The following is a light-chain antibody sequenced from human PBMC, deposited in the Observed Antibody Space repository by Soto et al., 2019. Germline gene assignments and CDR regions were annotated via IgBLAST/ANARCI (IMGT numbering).Light chain of an antibody. CDR1: ESIRCN. CDR3: QQYHAWPLFT. J-gene: IGKJ2*01. CDR2: GAS. V-gene: IGKV3-15*01. Sequence: EILMTQPPGTLSVSPGERVTLSCRASESIRCNLAWYHQKPGQPPRLLLYGASIRATNVPARFSGSGSGTEFTLTISSLQSEDFGIYFCQQYHAWPLFTFGQGTELKIK.